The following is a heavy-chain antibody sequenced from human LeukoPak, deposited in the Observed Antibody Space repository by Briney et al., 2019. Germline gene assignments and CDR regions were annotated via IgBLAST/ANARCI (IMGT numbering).Heavy chain of an antibody. V-gene: IGHV3-21*01. CDR2: ISSGSSYI. J-gene: IGHJ4*02. Sequence: PGGSLRLSCVASGLTFSGYSMIWVRQAPGKGLEWVSSISSGSSYIYYADSVKGRFTISRDNAKNSLYLQMNSLRAEDTAVYYCARGQSGSYDWGQGTLVTVSS. CDR1: GLTFSGYS. D-gene: IGHD1-26*01. CDR3: ARGQSGSYD.